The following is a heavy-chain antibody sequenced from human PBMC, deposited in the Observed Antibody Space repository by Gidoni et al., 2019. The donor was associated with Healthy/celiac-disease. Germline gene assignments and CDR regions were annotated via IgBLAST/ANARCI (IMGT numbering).Heavy chain of an antibody. CDR1: GFTFSSYA. CDR3: AKGDGYYDSSAFDACDI. D-gene: IGHD3-22*01. V-gene: IGHV3-23*01. Sequence: EVQLLESGGGLVQPGGSLRPSCSASGFTFSSYAMSWVRQAPGKGLEWVSAISGSGGSTYYADSVKGRFTISRDNSKNTLYLQMNSLRAEDTAVYYCAKGDGYYDSSAFDACDIWGQGTMVTVSS. J-gene: IGHJ3*02. CDR2: ISGSGGST.